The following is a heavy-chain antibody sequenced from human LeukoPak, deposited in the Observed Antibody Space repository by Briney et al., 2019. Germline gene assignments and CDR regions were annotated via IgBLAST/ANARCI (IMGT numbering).Heavy chain of an antibody. V-gene: IGHV1-69*04. J-gene: IGHJ4*02. Sequence: SVKLSCKASGGTFSSYAISWVRQAPGQGLEWMGRIIPILGIANYAQKFQGRVTITADKSTSTAYMELSSLRAEDTAVYYCARDPMVRGVIILYFDYWGQGTLVTVSS. CDR2: IIPILGIA. CDR1: GGTFSSYA. CDR3: ARDPMVRGVIILYFDY. D-gene: IGHD3-10*01.